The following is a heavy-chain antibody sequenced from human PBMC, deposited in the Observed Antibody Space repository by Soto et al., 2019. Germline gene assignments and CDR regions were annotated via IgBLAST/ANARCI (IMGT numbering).Heavy chain of an antibody. D-gene: IGHD2-15*01. J-gene: IGHJ5*02. CDR3: ARVSETVTRWFDP. CDR2: ISYRATP. Sequence: QVQLQESGPGLVKPSQNLSLTCTVSGGSFSSGAYYWSWVRRHPGMGLEWIGYISYRATPYYHPSLNNRLTIIVDAAKNEFSLRLRSVTAADTAVYYCARVSETVTRWFDPWGQGTLVTVSS. V-gene: IGHV4-31*03. CDR1: GGSFSSGAYY.